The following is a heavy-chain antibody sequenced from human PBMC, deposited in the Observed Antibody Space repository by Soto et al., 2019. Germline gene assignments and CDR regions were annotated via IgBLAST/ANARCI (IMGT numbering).Heavy chain of an antibody. J-gene: IGHJ4*02. CDR1: GGSISSYY. D-gene: IGHD3-10*01. CDR3: ARDLKFGQADY. CDR2: IYTSGST. V-gene: IGHV4-4*07. Sequence: SETLSLTCTVSGGSISSYYWSWIRQPSGRGLEWIGRIYTSGSTDYNPSLKSRVTMSVDTSKNQFSLKLSSVTAADTAVYYCARDLKFGQADYWGQGSQVTVSS.